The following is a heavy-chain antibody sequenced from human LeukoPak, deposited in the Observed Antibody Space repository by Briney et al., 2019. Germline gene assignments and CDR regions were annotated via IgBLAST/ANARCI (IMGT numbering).Heavy chain of an antibody. D-gene: IGHD3-16*01. CDR1: GYSISNGYY. J-gene: IGHJ4*02. CDR3: ARVFGGARSY. V-gene: IGHV4-61*01. Sequence: PSETLSLTCTVSGYSISNGYYSGWIRQPPGKGLEWIGYIYYSGSTNYNPSLKSRVTISVDTSKNQFSLKLSSVTAADTAVYYCARVFGGARSYWGQGTLVTVSS. CDR2: IYYSGST.